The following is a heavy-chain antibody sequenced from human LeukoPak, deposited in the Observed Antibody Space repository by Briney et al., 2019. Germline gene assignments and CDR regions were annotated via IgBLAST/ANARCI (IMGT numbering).Heavy chain of an antibody. V-gene: IGHV3-23*01. Sequence: GGSLRLSCAASGFTFSSYAMSWVRQAPGKGLEWVSAISGSGGSTYYADSVKGRFTISRDNSKNTLYLQMNSLRAEDTAVYYCAKDSLGDSLTGYYGMDVWGQGTTVTVSS. D-gene: IGHD1-14*01. J-gene: IGHJ6*02. CDR3: AKDSLGDSLTGYYGMDV. CDR1: GFTFSSYA. CDR2: ISGSGGST.